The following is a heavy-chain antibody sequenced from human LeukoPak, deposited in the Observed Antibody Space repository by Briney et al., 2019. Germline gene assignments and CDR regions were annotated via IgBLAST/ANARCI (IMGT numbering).Heavy chain of an antibody. D-gene: IGHD1-26*01. CDR2: IYYSGST. Sequence: SETLSLTCTVSGGSISSYYWSWIRQPPGKGLEWIGYIYYSGSTNYNPSLKSRVTISVDTSKNQFSLKLSSVTAADTAVYYCARDKGGSYYDAFDLWGQGTMVTVSS. CDR3: ARDKGGSYYDAFDL. J-gene: IGHJ3*01. CDR1: GGSISSYY. V-gene: IGHV4-59*01.